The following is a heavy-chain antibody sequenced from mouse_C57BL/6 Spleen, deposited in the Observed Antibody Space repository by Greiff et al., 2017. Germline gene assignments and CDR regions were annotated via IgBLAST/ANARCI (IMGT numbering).Heavy chain of an antibody. D-gene: IGHD1-1*01. CDR3: ARITTVVAEGYFDV. CDR1: GYAFSSSW. CDR2: IYTGNGDP. J-gene: IGHJ1*03. Sequence: QVHVKQSGPELVKPGASVKISCKASGYAFSSSWMNWVKQRPGKGLEWIGRIYTGNGDPNYTGKFKGKATLTADKSSSTVYMPLSSLTSEDSAVYFCARITTVVAEGYFDVWGTGTTVTVSS. V-gene: IGHV1-82*01.